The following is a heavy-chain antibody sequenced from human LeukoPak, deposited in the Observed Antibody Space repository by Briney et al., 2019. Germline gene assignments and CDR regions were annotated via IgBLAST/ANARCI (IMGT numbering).Heavy chain of an antibody. CDR1: GFTVSSNY. D-gene: IGHD2-15*01. Sequence: GGSLRLSCAASGFTVSSNYMNWVRQAPGKGLEWVSSISSSSSYIYYADSVKGRFTISRDNAKNSLYLQMNSLRAEDTAVYYCARDSDCSGGSCYRNYYYGMDVWGQGTTVTVSS. CDR3: ARDSDCSGGSCYRNYYYGMDV. CDR2: ISSSSSYI. V-gene: IGHV3-21*01. J-gene: IGHJ6*02.